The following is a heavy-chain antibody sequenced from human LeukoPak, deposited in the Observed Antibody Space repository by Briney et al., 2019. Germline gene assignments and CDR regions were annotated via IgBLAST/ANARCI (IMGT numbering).Heavy chain of an antibody. V-gene: IGHV4-59*01. Sequence: SETLSLTCTVSGGSISSYYWSWIRQPPGKGLEWLGYIYYSGSTNYNPSLKSRVTISVDTSKNQFSLKLSSVTAADTAVYYCARGQYGSGSSNTYYYYYMDVWGKGTTVTVSS. CDR2: IYYSGST. CDR3: ARGQYGSGSSNTYYYYYMDV. D-gene: IGHD3-10*01. CDR1: GGSISSYY. J-gene: IGHJ6*03.